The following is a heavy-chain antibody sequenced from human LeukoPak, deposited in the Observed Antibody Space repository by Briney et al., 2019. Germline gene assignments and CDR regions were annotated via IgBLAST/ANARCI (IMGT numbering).Heavy chain of an antibody. CDR2: TYYSGST. D-gene: IGHD6-19*01. J-gene: IGHJ4*02. Sequence: PSETLSLTCTVSGASISGYYWSWIRQPPGKGLEWIGYTYYSGSTNYNTSLESRATISVDTSNNQFSLKLSSVTAADTAVYYGARRDTSGWLPDYWGQGTLVTVSS. CDR1: GASISGYY. V-gene: IGHV4-59*08. CDR3: ARRDTSGWLPDY.